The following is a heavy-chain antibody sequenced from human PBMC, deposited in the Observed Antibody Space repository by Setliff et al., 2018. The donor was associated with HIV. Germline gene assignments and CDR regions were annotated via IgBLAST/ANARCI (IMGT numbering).Heavy chain of an antibody. CDR2: INPNNGGT. J-gene: IGHJ3*01. Sequence: ASVKVSCKASEYTFTDYFMHWVRQAPGHGPEWLGRINPNNGGTNYAQKFQGRVTMSLDTSTSTVYLELKALTSDDTAVYYCVRPRVFDSFDVWGPGTMVTVSS. CDR3: VRPRVFDSFDV. CDR1: EYTFTDYF. V-gene: IGHV1-2*06.